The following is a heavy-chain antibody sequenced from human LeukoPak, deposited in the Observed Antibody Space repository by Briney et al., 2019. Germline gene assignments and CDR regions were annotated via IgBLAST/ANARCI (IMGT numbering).Heavy chain of an antibody. D-gene: IGHD3-16*02. CDR1: GGSISSYY. Sequence: PSETLSLTCTVSGGSISSYYWIWIRQPPGKGLECIGYIYYSGSTNYNPSLKSRVTISVDTSKNQFSLKLSSVTAADTAVYSCARYIWGSYPTFEDYWGQGTLVTVSS. CDR2: IYYSGST. CDR3: ARYIWGSYPTFEDY. J-gene: IGHJ4*02. V-gene: IGHV4-59*01.